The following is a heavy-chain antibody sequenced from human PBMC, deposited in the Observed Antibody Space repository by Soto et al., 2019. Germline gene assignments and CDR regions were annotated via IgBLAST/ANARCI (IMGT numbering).Heavy chain of an antibody. CDR1: GYTFTSYG. J-gene: IGHJ4*02. D-gene: IGHD5-12*01. CDR3: ARDPGYYYDY. CDR2: ISAYNGDT. Sequence: ASVKVSCKASGYTFTSYGISWVRQAPGQGLEWMGWISAYNGDTKYAQKLQGRVTLTTDTSTSTTYMELRSLRSDDTAMYYCARDPGYYYDYWGQGTLVTVSS. V-gene: IGHV1-18*04.